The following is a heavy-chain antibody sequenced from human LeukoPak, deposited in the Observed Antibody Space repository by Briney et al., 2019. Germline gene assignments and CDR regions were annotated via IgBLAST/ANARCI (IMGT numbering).Heavy chain of an antibody. V-gene: IGHV1-69*04. CDR3: ARDDSVLLGFTADY. CDR2: IIPILGIA. J-gene: IGHJ4*02. D-gene: IGHD2/OR15-2a*01. Sequence: ASVKVSCKASGGTFSSYAISWVRQAPGQGLEWMGRIIPILGIANYAQKFQGRVTITADKSTSTAYMELSSLRSEDTAVYYCARDDSVLLGFTADYWGQGTQVTVSS. CDR1: GGTFSSYA.